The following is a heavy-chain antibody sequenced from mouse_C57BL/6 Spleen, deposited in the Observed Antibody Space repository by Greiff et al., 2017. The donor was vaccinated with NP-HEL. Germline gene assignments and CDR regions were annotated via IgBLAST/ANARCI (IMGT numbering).Heavy chain of an antibody. CDR1: GYAFTNYL. J-gene: IGHJ3*01. Sequence: QVQLQQSGAELVRPGTSVKVSCKASGYAFTNYLIEWVKQRPGQGLEWIGVINPGSGGTNYNEKFKGKATLTADKSSSTAYMQLSSLTSEDSAVYFCAREGNYDAYWGQRTLVTVSA. D-gene: IGHD2-1*01. CDR3: AREGNYDAY. CDR2: INPGSGGT. V-gene: IGHV1-54*01.